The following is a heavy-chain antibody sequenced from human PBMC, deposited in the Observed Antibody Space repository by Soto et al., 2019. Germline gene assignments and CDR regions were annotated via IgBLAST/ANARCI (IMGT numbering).Heavy chain of an antibody. CDR1: GFTFSSYA. J-gene: IGHJ6*02. V-gene: IGHV3-23*01. Sequence: HPGGSLRLSCAASGFTFSSYAMSWVRQAPGKGLEWVSAISGSGGSTYYADSVKGRFTISRDNSKNTLYLQMNSLRAEDTAVYYCAKDRGFLVGAISDPHYGMDVWGQGTTVTVSS. CDR2: ISGSGGST. CDR3: AKDRGFLVGAISDPHYGMDV. D-gene: IGHD1-26*01.